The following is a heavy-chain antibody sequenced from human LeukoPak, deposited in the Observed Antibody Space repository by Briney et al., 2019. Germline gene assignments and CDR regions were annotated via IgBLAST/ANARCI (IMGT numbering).Heavy chain of an antibody. J-gene: IGHJ4*02. Sequence: PSETLSLTCTVSGGSISSSSYYWGWIRQPPGKGLEWIGSIYYSGSTYYNPSLKSRVTISVDTSKNQFSLKLSSVTAADTAVYYCARDGYIKGLDYWSQGTLVTVSS. CDR2: IYYSGST. CDR3: ARDGYIKGLDY. V-gene: IGHV4-39*07. D-gene: IGHD5-24*01. CDR1: GGSISSSSYY.